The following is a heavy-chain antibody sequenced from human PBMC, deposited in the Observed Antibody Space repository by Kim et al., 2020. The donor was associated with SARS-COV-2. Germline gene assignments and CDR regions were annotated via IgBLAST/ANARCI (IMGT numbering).Heavy chain of an antibody. V-gene: IGHV4-39*02. J-gene: IGHJ6*02. CDR2: NT. CDR3: ARLHRFYGLDV. Sequence: NTYSTPSLKRQVTISVDTSNDHFSLKLSSVTAADAAVYYCARLHRFYGLDVWGQGTTVTVSS.